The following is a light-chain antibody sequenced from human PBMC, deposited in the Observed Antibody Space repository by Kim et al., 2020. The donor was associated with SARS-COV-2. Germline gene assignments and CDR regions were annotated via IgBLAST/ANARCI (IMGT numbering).Light chain of an antibody. CDR3: AAWDDSLNGHV. Sequence: QAVVTQPPSASGPPGQRVTISCSGGSSNIGSNTVNWYQQLPGTAPKLLIYNNNQRPSGVPDRISGSKSGTAASLAISGLQSEDEADFYCAAWDDSLNGHVFGTGTKVTVL. V-gene: IGLV1-44*01. J-gene: IGLJ1*01. CDR1: SSNIGSNT. CDR2: NNN.